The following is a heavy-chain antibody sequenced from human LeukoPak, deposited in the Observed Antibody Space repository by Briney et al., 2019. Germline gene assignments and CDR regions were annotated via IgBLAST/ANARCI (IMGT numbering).Heavy chain of an antibody. CDR1: GFTFSSYW. CDR3: TRDSYISDVYYGMDV. CDR2: TNTDGSHT. Sequence: GGSLRLSCAASGFTFSSYWMHWVRQAPGKGLVWVSRTNTDGSHTSYADSVKGRFTISRDNAKNTLYLQMNSLRAEDAAVYFCTRDSYISDVYYGMDVWGQGATVIVSS. D-gene: IGHD1-26*01. V-gene: IGHV3-74*01. J-gene: IGHJ6*02.